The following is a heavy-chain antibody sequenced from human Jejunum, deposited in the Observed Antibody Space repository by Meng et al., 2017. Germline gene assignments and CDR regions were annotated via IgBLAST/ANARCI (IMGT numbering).Heavy chain of an antibody. D-gene: IGHD6-19*01. V-gene: IGHV3-20*04. CDR2: INWNGSST. CDR3: ARHRINRGWSPAVDD. CDR1: GFTFSDNG. Sequence: GGSLRLSCAASGFTFSDNGMSWVRQAPGKGLEWVSGINWNGSSTVYADSVKGRFTISRDNAKNSLSLQMNSLRVEDTAFYYCARHRINRGWSPAVDDWGQGTPVTVSS. J-gene: IGHJ4*02.